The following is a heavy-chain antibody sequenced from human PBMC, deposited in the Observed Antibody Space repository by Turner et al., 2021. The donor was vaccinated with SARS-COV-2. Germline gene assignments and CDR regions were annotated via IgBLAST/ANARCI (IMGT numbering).Heavy chain of an antibody. CDR3: ATSTVAGTEMNYYGMDV. Sequence: QLPLLVFFPRLLKPSRSLSFTCTVPRVSISSSSYFWGWIRQPPGKGLEWIGSIYYSGRTYDNPSRKSRVTMSVDKSKKQFSQKLSSGTAAETAVYYCATSTVAGTEMNYYGMDVWGQGTTVTVS. CDR2: IYYSGRT. V-gene: IGHV4-39*01. J-gene: IGHJ6*02. CDR1: RVSISSSSYF. D-gene: IGHD6-13*01.